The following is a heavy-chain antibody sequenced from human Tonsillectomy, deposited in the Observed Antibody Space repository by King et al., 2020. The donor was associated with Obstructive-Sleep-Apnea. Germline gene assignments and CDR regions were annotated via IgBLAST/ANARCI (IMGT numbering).Heavy chain of an antibody. J-gene: IGHJ4*02. CDR2: IYHSGSI. Sequence: QLQESGPGLVKPSETLSLTCTVSGYSISSGYYWGWIRQPPGKGLEWIGSIYHSGSIFYNPSLKSRVTISVDTSKNQFSLQVGSLTAADTAIYYCARGPAIVGATRQYYFDYWGQGTLVTVSS. CDR1: GYSISSGYY. V-gene: IGHV4-38-2*02. CDR3: ARGPAIVGATRQYYFDY. D-gene: IGHD1-26*01.